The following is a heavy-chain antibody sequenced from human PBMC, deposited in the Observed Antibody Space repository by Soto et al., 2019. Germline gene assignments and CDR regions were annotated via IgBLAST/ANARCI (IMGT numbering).Heavy chain of an antibody. D-gene: IGHD6-6*01. CDR2: IIPIFGTA. CDR1: GGTFSSYA. CDR3: ARGYSSSPYNWFDP. V-gene: IGHV1-69*13. J-gene: IGHJ5*02. Sequence: GASVKVSCKASGGTFSSYAISWVRQAPGQGLEWMGGIIPIFGTANYAQKFQGRVTITADESTSTAYMELSSPRSEDTAVYYCARGYSSSPYNWFDPWGQGTLVTVSS.